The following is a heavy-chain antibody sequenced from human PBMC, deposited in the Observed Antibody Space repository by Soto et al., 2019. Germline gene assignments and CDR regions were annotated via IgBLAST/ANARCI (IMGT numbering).Heavy chain of an antibody. J-gene: IGHJ4*02. CDR2: ISSSSSTI. CDR1: GFTFSSYS. CDR3: ARVGDYGDYYFDY. Sequence: EVQVVESGGGLVQPGGSLRLSCAASGFTFSSYSMNWVRQAPGKGLEWVSYISSSSSTIYYADSVKGRFTISRDNANNSLYLQMNSLRDECTAVYYCARVGDYGDYYFDYWGQGTLVTVSS. V-gene: IGHV3-48*02. D-gene: IGHD4-17*01.